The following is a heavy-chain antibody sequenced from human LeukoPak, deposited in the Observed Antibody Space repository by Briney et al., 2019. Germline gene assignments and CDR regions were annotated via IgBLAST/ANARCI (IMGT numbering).Heavy chain of an antibody. V-gene: IGHV4-30-4*08. D-gene: IGHD3-3*01. J-gene: IGHJ6*02. Sequence: KPSETLSLTCTVSGGSVSSSSCYWSWIRQHPGKGLEWIGYIYYSGSTYYNPSLKSRVTISVDTSKNQFSLKLSSVTAADTAVYYCARGPSNYDFWSGHSFFGHYYYGMDVWGQGTTVTVSS. CDR1: GGSVSSSSCY. CDR3: ARGPSNYDFWSGHSFFGHYYYGMDV. CDR2: IYYSGST.